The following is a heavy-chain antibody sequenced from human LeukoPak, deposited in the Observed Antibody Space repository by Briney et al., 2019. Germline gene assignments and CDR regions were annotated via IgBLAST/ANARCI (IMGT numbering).Heavy chain of an antibody. Sequence: GGSLRLSCAASGVTFSSYAMHWGRQAPGKGGEWGAVISYDGSNKYYADSVKGRFTISRDNSKNTLYLQMNSLRAEDTAVYYCARGYSTLDYWGQGTLVTVSS. V-gene: IGHV3-30-3*01. J-gene: IGHJ4*02. CDR2: ISYDGSNK. CDR1: GVTFSSYA. CDR3: ARGYSTLDY. D-gene: IGHD6-13*01.